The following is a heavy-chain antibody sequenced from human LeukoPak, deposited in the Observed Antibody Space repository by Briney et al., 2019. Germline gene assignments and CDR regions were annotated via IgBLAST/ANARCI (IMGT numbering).Heavy chain of an antibody. D-gene: IGHD6-19*01. CDR1: GFTFSSYA. J-gene: IGHJ3*02. Sequence: GGSLRLSCAASGFTFSSYAMSWVRQAPGKGLEWVSAISGSGGSTYYADSVKGRFTISRDNSKNTLYLQMNSLRAEDTAVYYCAKIPRGLVAGTAKDAFDIWGQGTMVTVSS. CDR3: AKIPRGLVAGTAKDAFDI. CDR2: ISGSGGST. V-gene: IGHV3-23*01.